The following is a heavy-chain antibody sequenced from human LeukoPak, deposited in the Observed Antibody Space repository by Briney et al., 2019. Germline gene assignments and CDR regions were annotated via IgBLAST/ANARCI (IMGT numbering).Heavy chain of an antibody. J-gene: IGHJ5*02. V-gene: IGHV4-39*07. CDR1: GGSISSSSYY. D-gene: IGHD4-17*01. CDR2: IYYSGST. Sequence: PSETLSLTCTVSGGSISSSSYYWGWIRQPPGKGLEWIGSIYYSGSTYYNPSLKSRVTISVDTSKNQFSLKLSSVTAADTAVYYCARDPRRANGDYEGWFDPWGQGTLVTVSS. CDR3: ARDPRRANGDYEGWFDP.